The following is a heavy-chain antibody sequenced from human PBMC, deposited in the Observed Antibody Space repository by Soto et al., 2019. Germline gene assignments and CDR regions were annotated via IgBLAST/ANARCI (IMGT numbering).Heavy chain of an antibody. CDR3: ARTRKLKFNNPGANSFDP. V-gene: IGHV4-34*01. Sequence: PSETLSLTCAVYGGSFSGYYWSWIRPPPGKGLEWIGEINHSGSTNYNPSLKSRVTISADTSKSNPSLKLTSVPSADTAVYYCARTRKLKFNNPGANSFDPSPQGTVVTLSS. CDR2: INHSGST. J-gene: IGHJ5*02. D-gene: IGHD1-20*01. CDR1: GGSFSGYY.